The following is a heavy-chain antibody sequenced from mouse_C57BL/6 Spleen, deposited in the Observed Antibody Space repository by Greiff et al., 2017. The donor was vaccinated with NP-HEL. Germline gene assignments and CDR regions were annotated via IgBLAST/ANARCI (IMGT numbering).Heavy chain of an antibody. V-gene: IGHV5-16*01. J-gene: IGHJ2*01. CDR1: GFTFSDYY. D-gene: IGHD1-1*01. Sequence: DVQLVESEGGLVQPGSSMKLSCTASGFTFSDYYMAWVRQVPEKGLEWVANINYDGSSTYYLDSLKSRFIISRDNAKNILYLQMSSLKSEDTATYYCARDNYGSSFDYWGQGTTLTVSS. CDR3: ARDNYGSSFDY. CDR2: INYDGSST.